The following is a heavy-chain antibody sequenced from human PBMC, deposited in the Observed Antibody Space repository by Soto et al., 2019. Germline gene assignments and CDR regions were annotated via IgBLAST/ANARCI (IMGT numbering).Heavy chain of an antibody. Sequence: ASVKVSCKASGYTFSSYDINWVRQATGQGLEWMGWMNANSGNTDYAQKIQGRVTMTRNTSISTAYMELSSLRSEDTAVYYCAGEHSSRWRFDYWGQEPLFTVSS. CDR1: GYTFSSYD. CDR3: AGEHSSRWRFDY. V-gene: IGHV1-8*02. J-gene: IGHJ4*02. D-gene: IGHD6-13*01. CDR2: MNANSGNT.